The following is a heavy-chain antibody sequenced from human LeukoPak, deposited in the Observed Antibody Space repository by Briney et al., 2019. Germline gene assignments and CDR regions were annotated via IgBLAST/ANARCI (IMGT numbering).Heavy chain of an antibody. CDR3: AKDLSPERFGELLDY. V-gene: IGHV3-30*18. J-gene: IGHJ4*02. CDR1: GFTFSSYG. CDR2: ISYDGSNK. D-gene: IGHD3-10*01. Sequence: GGSLRLSCAASGFTFSSYGMHWVRQAPGKGLEWVAVISYDGSNKYYADSVKGRFTISRDNSKNTLYLQMNSLRAEDTAVYYCAKDLSPERFGELLDYWGQGTLVTVSS.